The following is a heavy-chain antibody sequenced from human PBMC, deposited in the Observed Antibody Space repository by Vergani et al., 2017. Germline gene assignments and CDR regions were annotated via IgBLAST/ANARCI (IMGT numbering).Heavy chain of an antibody. V-gene: IGHV4-59*01. CDR3: ARVWGYCSSTSCYQYYFDY. J-gene: IGHJ4*02. Sequence: QVKLQKSAPGRVKPSETRSLTCPVPGGSISSYNWSWIRQPPGKGLEWIGYIYYSGSTNYNPSLKSRVTISVDTSKNQFSLKLSSVTAADTAVYYCARVWGYCSSTSCYQYYFDYWGQGTLVTVSS. CDR2: IYYSGST. D-gene: IGHD2-2*01. CDR1: GGSISSYN.